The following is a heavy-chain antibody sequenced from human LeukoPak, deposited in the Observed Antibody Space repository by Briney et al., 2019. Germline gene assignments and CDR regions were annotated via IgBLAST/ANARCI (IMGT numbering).Heavy chain of an antibody. CDR2: INPSGGST. J-gene: IGHJ4*02. Sequence: ASVKVSCKASGYTFTSYYMHWVRQAPGQGLEWMGIINPSGGSTSYAQKFQGRVTMTRDTSTSTVYMELSSLRSEDPAVYYCAREVIGYYFDYWGQGTPVTVSS. V-gene: IGHV1-46*01. D-gene: IGHD2-21*01. CDR1: GYTFTSYY. CDR3: AREVIGYYFDY.